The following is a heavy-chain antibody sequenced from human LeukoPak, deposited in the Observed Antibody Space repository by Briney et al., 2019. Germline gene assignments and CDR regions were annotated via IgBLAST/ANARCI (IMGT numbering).Heavy chain of an antibody. CDR1: GGSISSYY. V-gene: IGHV4-59*01. J-gene: IGHJ5*02. D-gene: IGHD5-18*01. CDR2: IYYSGST. Sequence: SETLSLTCTVSGGSISSYYWSWIRQPPGKGLEWIGYIYYSGSTNYNPSLKSRVTISVDTSKNQFSLKLSSVTAADTAVYYCARVSGYSYGLFDPGGQGTLVTVSS. CDR3: ARVSGYSYGLFDP.